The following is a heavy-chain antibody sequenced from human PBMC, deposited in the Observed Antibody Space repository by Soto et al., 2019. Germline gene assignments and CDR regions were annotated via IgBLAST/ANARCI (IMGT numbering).Heavy chain of an antibody. J-gene: IGHJ6*01. D-gene: IGHD2-15*01. CDR3: ARGGCSRGSCYGNSYYYGMDV. Sequence: PVESLTNCCKVSGYSFTRYWIIWVLQMPGKGLECMGRIDASDSYTNYSPSFQGHATISADKSISTAYLQWSSLKASDTAMYYCARGGCSRGSCYGNSYYYGMDVWGQGTTVTVSS. CDR1: GYSFTRYW. V-gene: IGHV5-10-1*01. CDR2: IDASDSYT.